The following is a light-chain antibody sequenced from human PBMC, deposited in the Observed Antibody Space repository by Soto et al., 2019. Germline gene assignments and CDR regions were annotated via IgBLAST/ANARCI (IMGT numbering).Light chain of an antibody. J-gene: IGKJ1*01. Sequence: EIVMTQSPATLSVVPGDRATLSCRASQSISSNLAWYQQKPGQAPRLLTYGASTRATGIPARFSGSGSGTEFTLTISSLQPEDFAVYYCQQYYNCPRTFGQGTKVDIK. CDR1: QSISSN. V-gene: IGKV3-15*01. CDR2: GAS. CDR3: QQYYNCPRT.